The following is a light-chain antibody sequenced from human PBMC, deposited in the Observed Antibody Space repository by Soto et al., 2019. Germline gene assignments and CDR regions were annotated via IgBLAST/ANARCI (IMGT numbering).Light chain of an antibody. Sequence: EIVMTQSPATLSVSPGERVTLSCRASQSVTSNLAWYQQKPGQAPRLLIYGASTRAPGISARFSGSGSGTEFTLTISSLQSEDFAVYYCQQYNNWPHWTFGQGTKVEI. J-gene: IGKJ1*01. V-gene: IGKV3-15*01. CDR2: GAS. CDR1: QSVTSN. CDR3: QQYNNWPHWT.